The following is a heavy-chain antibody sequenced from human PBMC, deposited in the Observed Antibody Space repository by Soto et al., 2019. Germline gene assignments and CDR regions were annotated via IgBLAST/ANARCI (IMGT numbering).Heavy chain of an antibody. J-gene: IGHJ4*02. Sequence: EVQLVESGGGLVKPGGSLRLSCAASGFAFSNAWMNWVRQAPGKGLEWVGRIKSKTDGGTTDYAAPVKGRFTISRDDLKNTLYLQMNSLKTEDTAVYYCTTDAGSGSYYENLFDYWGQGTLVTVSS. CDR3: TTDAGSGSYYENLFDY. D-gene: IGHD3-10*01. CDR1: GFAFSNAW. CDR2: IKSKTDGGTT. V-gene: IGHV3-15*07.